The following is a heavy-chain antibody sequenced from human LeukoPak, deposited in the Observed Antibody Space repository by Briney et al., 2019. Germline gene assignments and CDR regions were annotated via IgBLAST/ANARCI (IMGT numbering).Heavy chain of an antibody. CDR3: AKDRQGRLEY. CDR2: ISYDGSNK. CDR1: GFTFSSYG. Sequence: GGSLRLSCAASGFTFSSYGMHWVRQAPGKGLEWVAVISYDGSNKYYADSVKGRFTISRDNSKNTLYLQMNSPRAEDTAVYYCAKDRQGRLEYWGQGTMVGVRS. V-gene: IGHV3-30*18. J-gene: IGHJ4*02.